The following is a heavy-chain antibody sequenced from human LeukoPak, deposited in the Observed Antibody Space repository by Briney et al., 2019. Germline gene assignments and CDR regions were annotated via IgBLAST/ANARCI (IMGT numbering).Heavy chain of an antibody. Sequence: PGGSLGLSCAASGFTFSSYGMHWVRQAPGKGLEWVAVISYDGSNKYYADSVKGRFTISRDNSKNTLYLQMNSLRAEDTAVYYCARSFLYAFDYWGQGTLVTVSS. V-gene: IGHV3-30*03. CDR3: ARSFLYAFDY. CDR2: ISYDGSNK. J-gene: IGHJ4*02. D-gene: IGHD5/OR15-5a*01. CDR1: GFTFSSYG.